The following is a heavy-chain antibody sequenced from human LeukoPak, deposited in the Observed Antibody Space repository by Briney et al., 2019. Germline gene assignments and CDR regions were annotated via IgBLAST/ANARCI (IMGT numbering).Heavy chain of an antibody. CDR3: ARSSGWYYSSFDY. J-gene: IGHJ4*02. CDR1: GGSISSYY. Sequence: PSETLSLTCTVSGGSISSYYWSWIRQPPGKGLEWIGYIYYSGSTNYNPSLKSRVTISVDTSKNQFSLKLSSVTAADTAVYYCARSSGWYYSSFDYWGQGTLVTVSS. D-gene: IGHD6-19*01. V-gene: IGHV4-59*01. CDR2: IYYSGST.